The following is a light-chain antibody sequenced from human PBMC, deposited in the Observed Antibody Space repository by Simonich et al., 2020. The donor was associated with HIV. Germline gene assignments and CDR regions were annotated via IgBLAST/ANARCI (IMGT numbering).Light chain of an antibody. Sequence: EIVMTQSPVTLSVSPGERATPSCRASQSVSSNLARYQQKPDQAPRSLTYGASTRATGIPARFSGSGSGTDFTLTISRLEPEVFAVYYCQQYGSSPYTFGQGTKLEIK. CDR1: QSVSSN. V-gene: IGKV3-20*01. J-gene: IGKJ2*01. CDR2: GAS. CDR3: QQYGSSPYT.